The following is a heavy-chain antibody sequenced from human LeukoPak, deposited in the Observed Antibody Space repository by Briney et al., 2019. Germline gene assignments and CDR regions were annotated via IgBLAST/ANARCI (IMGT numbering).Heavy chain of an antibody. J-gene: IGHJ4*02. D-gene: IGHD2-2*01. CDR3: ARAKVVPDVMLRFGFDY. CDR1: GFTFSTYW. CDR2: IMQDGSEK. V-gene: IGHV3-7*01. Sequence: GGSLRLSCAASGFTFSTYWMSWVRQAPGKGLEWVANIMQDGSEKYYVDSVKGRFTISRDNAKNSLLLQMNSLRAEDTAVYYCARAKVVPDVMLRFGFDYWGQGTLVTVSS.